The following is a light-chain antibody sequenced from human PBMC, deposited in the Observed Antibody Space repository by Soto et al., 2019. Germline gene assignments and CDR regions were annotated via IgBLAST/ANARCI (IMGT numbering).Light chain of an antibody. CDR2: EVI. J-gene: IGLJ3*02. Sequence: QSALTQPPSESGSTGQSVTISCTGTSSDVGGYNYVSWYQQHPGKAPKLMIYEVIKRPSGVPDRFSGFKSGNPASLTVSGLQAEDEADYYCSSYAGSNNVVFGGVTKLTV. CDR1: SSDVGGYNY. V-gene: IGLV2-8*01. CDR3: SSYAGSNNVV.